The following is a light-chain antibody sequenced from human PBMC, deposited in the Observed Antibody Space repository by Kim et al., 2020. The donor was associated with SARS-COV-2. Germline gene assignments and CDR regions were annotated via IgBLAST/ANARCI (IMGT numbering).Light chain of an antibody. Sequence: ASVGDRVTITCRASQSSSSYLNWYQQKSERAPKLIIYESSNLQSGVPSRFSDSGSGTDFTLTISSLQPEDFATYYCQQSYTTPITFGQATRLEIK. J-gene: IGKJ5*01. V-gene: IGKV1-39*01. CDR2: ESS. CDR3: QQSYTTPIT. CDR1: QSSSSY.